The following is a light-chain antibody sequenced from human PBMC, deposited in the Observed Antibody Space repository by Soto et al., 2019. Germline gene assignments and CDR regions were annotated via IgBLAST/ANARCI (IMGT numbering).Light chain of an antibody. CDR1: QRISTW. CDR2: KAS. CDR3: QQYNSYST. V-gene: IGKV1-5*03. Sequence: DIQMTQSPSTLSASVGDRVTITCRASQRISTWLAWYQQKPGKAPKLLVYKASTLERGVPSRFSGSGSGTEFTLTISSLQPDDFATYYCQQYNSYSTFGQGTKVELK. J-gene: IGKJ1*01.